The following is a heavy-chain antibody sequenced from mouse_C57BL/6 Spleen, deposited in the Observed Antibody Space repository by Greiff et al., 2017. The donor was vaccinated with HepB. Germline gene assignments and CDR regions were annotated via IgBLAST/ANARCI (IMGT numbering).Heavy chain of an antibody. V-gene: IGHV1-53*01. Sequence: QVQLQQPGTELVKPGASVKLSCKASGYTFPSYWIHWVKQRPGQGLEWIGHINTSNSCTKYNEKFKRKATLTVAKSSSTSYMQLSSLSSVDAAVCYWSRESSYYSNYEFDNWGQGTTLTVA. CDR3: SRESSYYSNYEFDN. CDR2: INTSNSCT. J-gene: IGHJ2*01. D-gene: IGHD2-5*01. CDR1: GYTFPSYW.